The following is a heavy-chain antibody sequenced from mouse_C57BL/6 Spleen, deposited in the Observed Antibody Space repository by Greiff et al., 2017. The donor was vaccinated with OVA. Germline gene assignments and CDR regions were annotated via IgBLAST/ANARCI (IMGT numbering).Heavy chain of an antibody. J-gene: IGHJ2*01. Sequence: EVQVVESGGGLVKPGGSLKLSCAASGFTFSSYAMSWVRQTPEKRLEWVATISDGGSYTYYPDNVKGRFTISRDNAKNNLYLQMSHLKSEDTAMYYCARDGEGTGGSYFDYWGQGTTLTVSS. CDR3: ARDGEGTGGSYFDY. V-gene: IGHV5-4*01. D-gene: IGHD3-3*01. CDR1: GFTFSSYA. CDR2: ISDGGSYT.